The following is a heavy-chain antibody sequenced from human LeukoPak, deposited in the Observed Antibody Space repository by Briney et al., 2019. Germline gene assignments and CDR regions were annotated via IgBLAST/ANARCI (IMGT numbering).Heavy chain of an antibody. CDR3: AKTFPYGTTWYGFCDY. CDR2: VSGSGGST. D-gene: IGHD3-3*01. J-gene: IGHJ4*02. CDR1: GFTFNNYA. V-gene: IGHV3-23*01. Sequence: GGSLRLSCAASGFTFNNYAMSWVRQAPGMGLEWLSYVSGSGGSTYYADSVKGRFTISRDNSKNMLYLQMNSLRDEDTAVYYCAKTFPYGTTWYGFCDYWGQGALVTVSS.